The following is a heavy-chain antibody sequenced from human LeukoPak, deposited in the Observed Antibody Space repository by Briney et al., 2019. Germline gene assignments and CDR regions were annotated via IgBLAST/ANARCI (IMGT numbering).Heavy chain of an antibody. D-gene: IGHD6-19*01. J-gene: IGHJ4*02. CDR2: ISAYNGNT. CDR1: GYTFTSYG. V-gene: IGHV1-18*01. CDR3: ARAALKGWLVQSWFDY. Sequence: ASVKVSCKASGYTFTSYGISWVRQAPGQGLEWMGWISAYNGNTNYAQKLQGRVTMTTDTPTSTAYMELRSLRSDDTAVYYCARAALKGWLVQSWFDYWGQGTLVTVSS.